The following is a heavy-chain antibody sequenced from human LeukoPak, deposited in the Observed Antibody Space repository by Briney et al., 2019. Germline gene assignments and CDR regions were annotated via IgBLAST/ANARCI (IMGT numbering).Heavy chain of an antibody. J-gene: IGHJ5*02. CDR2: IYYSGST. V-gene: IGHV4-59*12. D-gene: IGHD3-22*01. Sequence: SETLSLTCTVSGGSISSYYWSWIRQPPGKGLEWIGYIYYSGSTNYNPSLKSRVTISVDTSKNQFSLKLSSVTAADTAVYYCAKDPDSSGYYLRYNWFDPWGQGTLVTVSS. CDR3: AKDPDSSGYYLRYNWFDP. CDR1: GGSISSYY.